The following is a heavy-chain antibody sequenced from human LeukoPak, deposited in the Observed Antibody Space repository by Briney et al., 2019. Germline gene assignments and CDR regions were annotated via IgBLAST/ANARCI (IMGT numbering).Heavy chain of an antibody. D-gene: IGHD3-10*01. J-gene: IGHJ5*02. V-gene: IGHV5-51*01. Sequence: GESLKISCKGSAYTFTTYWIGWVRQMPGKGLEWMGIIYPGDSDTRYSPSFQGQVTISADKSISTAYLQWSSLKASDTAMYYCARALYGSGSYFDPWGQGTLVTVSS. CDR1: AYTFTTYW. CDR3: ARALYGSGSYFDP. CDR2: IYPGDSDT.